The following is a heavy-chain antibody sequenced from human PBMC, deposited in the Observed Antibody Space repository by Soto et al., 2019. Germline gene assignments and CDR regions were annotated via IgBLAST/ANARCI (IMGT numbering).Heavy chain of an antibody. CDR2: ISAYNGNT. Sequence: EASVKVSCKASGYTFTSYGISWVRQAPGQGLEWMGWISAYNGNTNYAQKLQGRVTITTDTSTSKAYMELRSLRSDDTAVYYCARATSVTRDAFDIWGQGTMVTVSS. V-gene: IGHV1-18*01. CDR3: ARATSVTRDAFDI. D-gene: IGHD4-17*01. J-gene: IGHJ3*02. CDR1: GYTFTSYG.